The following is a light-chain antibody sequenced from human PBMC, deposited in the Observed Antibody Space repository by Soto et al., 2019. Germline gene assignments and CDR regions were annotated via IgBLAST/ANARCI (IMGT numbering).Light chain of an antibody. CDR1: QSVSSY. CDR2: DAS. J-gene: IGKJ2*01. Sequence: EIVLTQSPATLSFSPGERATLSCRASQSVSSYLAWYQQKPGQAPRLLIYDASNRATGIPARFSGSGSGTEFTLTLSSLEPEDFALYYCQQRSNWPPMYTFGQGTKLAI. CDR3: QQRSNWPPMYT. V-gene: IGKV3-11*01.